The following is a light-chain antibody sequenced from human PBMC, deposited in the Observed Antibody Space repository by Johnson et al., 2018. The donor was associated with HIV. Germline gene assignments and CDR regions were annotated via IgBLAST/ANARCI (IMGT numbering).Light chain of an antibody. V-gene: IGLV1-51*01. CDR2: DNN. Sequence: QSVLTQPPSVSAAPGQKVTISCSGSSSNIGNNYVSWYQQLPGTAPKLLIYDNNKRPSGIPDRFSGSKSGTSATLGITGLQTGDEADYYCGTWDSSLSAGGVFGTLSNVT. CDR3: GTWDSSLSAGGV. CDR1: SSNIGNNY. J-gene: IGLJ1*01.